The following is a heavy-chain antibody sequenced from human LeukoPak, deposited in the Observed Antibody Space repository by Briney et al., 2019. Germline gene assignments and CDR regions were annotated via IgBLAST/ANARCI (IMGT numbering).Heavy chain of an antibody. CDR1: GFTFSSYS. J-gene: IGHJ1*01. D-gene: IGHD3-22*01. CDR3: IRANYDSSGYYSYAEYFQH. Sequence: GGSLRLSCAASGFTFSSYSMNWVRQAPGKGLEWVSSVSSSSSYIYYADSVKGRFTISRDNAKNSLYLQMNSLRAEDTAVYYCIRANYDSSGYYSYAEYFQHWGQGTLVTVSS. CDR2: VSSSSSYI. V-gene: IGHV3-21*01.